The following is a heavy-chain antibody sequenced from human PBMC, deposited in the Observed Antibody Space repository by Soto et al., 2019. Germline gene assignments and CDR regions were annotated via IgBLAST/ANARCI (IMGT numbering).Heavy chain of an antibody. Sequence: GESLKISCKGSGYSFTNYWIGWVRQMPGKDLEWIGIIYPEDSETRYSPSFQGLVTISADKSISTAYLQWSSLKASDTAMYYCTRDLDYGGNSDSIDVWGQGTMVTVSS. CDR3: TRDLDYGGNSDSIDV. J-gene: IGHJ3*01. CDR1: GYSFTNYW. V-gene: IGHV5-51*01. CDR2: IYPEDSET. D-gene: IGHD4-17*01.